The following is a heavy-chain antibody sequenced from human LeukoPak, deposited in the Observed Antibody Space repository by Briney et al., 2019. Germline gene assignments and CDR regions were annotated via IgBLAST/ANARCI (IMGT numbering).Heavy chain of an antibody. V-gene: IGHV4-59*01. CDR1: GGSISSYY. D-gene: IGHD5-24*01. Sequence: SETLSLTCTVSGGSISSYYWSWIRQPPGKGLEWIGYIYYSGSTSYNPSLKSRVTISVDTSKKQFSLKLSSVTAADTAFYYCARADRDGYIYAFDIWGQGTMVTVSS. CDR2: IYYSGST. J-gene: IGHJ3*02. CDR3: ARADRDGYIYAFDI.